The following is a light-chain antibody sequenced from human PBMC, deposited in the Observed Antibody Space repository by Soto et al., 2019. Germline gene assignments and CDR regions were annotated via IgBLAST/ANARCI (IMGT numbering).Light chain of an antibody. CDR3: QQANGFPLT. Sequence: DIQMTHSPSTLSASVGDRVTITCRASQGISNWLAWYQQKPGKAPKLLISAASSLQSGVPSRFSGSGSGTDSTLTISRLQPEDFTTYYCQQANGFPLTFGGGTKVDIK. J-gene: IGKJ4*01. V-gene: IGKV1-12*01. CDR2: AAS. CDR1: QGISNW.